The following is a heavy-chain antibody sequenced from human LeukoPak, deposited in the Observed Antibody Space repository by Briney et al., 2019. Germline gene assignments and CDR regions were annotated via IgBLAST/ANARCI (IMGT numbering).Heavy chain of an antibody. V-gene: IGHV3-21*01. CDR1: GFTVSNVA. CDR3: ARDAYSSSSFDY. J-gene: IGHJ4*02. D-gene: IGHD6-6*01. CDR2: ISSSSTYI. Sequence: GGSLRLSCAASGFTVSNVAMSGARQAPGKGLEWVSFISSSSTYIYYADSVKGRFTISRDNAKNSLNLQMNSLRAEDTAVYYCARDAYSSSSFDYWGQGTLVTVSS.